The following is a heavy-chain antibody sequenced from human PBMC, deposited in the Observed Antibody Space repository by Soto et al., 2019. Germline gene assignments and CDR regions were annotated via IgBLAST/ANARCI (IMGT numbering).Heavy chain of an antibody. CDR2: IYYSGST. CDR1: GGSISSSSYY. CDR3: ARLDGYCSGGSCYYYYYYYMDV. V-gene: IGHV4-39*01. D-gene: IGHD2-15*01. Sequence: QLQLQESGPGLVKPSETLSLTCTVSGGSISSSSYYWGWIRQPPGKGLEWIGSIYYSGSTYYNPSLKSRVTTSVDTSKNQFSLKLSSVTAADTAVYYCARLDGYCSGGSCYYYYYYYMDVWGKGTTVTVSS. J-gene: IGHJ6*03.